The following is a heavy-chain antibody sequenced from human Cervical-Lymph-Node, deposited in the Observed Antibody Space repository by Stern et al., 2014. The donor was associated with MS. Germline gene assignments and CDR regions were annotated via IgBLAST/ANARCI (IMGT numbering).Heavy chain of an antibody. Sequence: DQLVESGGGVVQPGRSLRLSCAASGFTFSSYGMHWVRQAPGKGLEWVAGIWYDGSNKYYADSVKGRFTISRDNSKNTLYLQMNSLRAEDTAVYYCARDGPDSSGYYWFWDYWGQGTLVTVSS. D-gene: IGHD3-22*01. V-gene: IGHV3-33*01. CDR3: ARDGPDSSGYYWFWDY. CDR1: GFTFSSYG. J-gene: IGHJ4*02. CDR2: IWYDGSNK.